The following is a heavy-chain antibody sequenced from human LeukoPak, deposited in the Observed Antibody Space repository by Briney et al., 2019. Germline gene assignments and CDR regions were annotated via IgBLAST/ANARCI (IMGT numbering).Heavy chain of an antibody. CDR3: ARDWGYCSGGSCYATDY. Sequence: GSLRLSCAASGFTVSSNYMSWVRQAPGKGLEWVSVIYSGGSTYYADSVKGRFTISRDNSKNTLYLQMNSLRAEDTAVYYCARDWGYCSGGSCYATDYWGQGTLVTVSS. D-gene: IGHD2-15*01. V-gene: IGHV3-66*01. J-gene: IGHJ4*02. CDR1: GFTVSSNY. CDR2: IYSGGST.